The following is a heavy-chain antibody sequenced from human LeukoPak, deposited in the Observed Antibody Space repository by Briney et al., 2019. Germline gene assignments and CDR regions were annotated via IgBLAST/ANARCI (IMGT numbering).Heavy chain of an antibody. CDR2: IYSSSTYI. CDR1: GFTFSNYR. CDR3: ARRFGDYGRYFDY. D-gene: IGHD4-17*01. Sequence: GGSLRLSCAASGFTFSNYRMNWVRQAPGKGLEWVPSIYSSSTYIYYADSVRGRFTISRDNAKNSLFLQMNSLRVEDTAVYYCARRFGDYGRYFDYWGQGTLVTVSS. V-gene: IGHV3-21*01. J-gene: IGHJ4*02.